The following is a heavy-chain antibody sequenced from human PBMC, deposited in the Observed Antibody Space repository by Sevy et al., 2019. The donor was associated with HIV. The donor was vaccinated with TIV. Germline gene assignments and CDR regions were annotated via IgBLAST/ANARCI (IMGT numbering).Heavy chain of an antibody. J-gene: IGHJ6*02. CDR3: AKGFDSYDSSGYLPHFYGMDV. CDR1: GFTFSSYA. D-gene: IGHD3-22*01. V-gene: IGHV3-64*01. Sequence: GGSLRLSCAASGFTFSSYAMHWVRQAPGKGLEYVSAISSNGGSTCYANSVKGRFTISRDNSKNTLYLQMGSLRAEDMAVYYCAKGFDSYDSSGYLPHFYGMDVWGQGTTVTVSS. CDR2: ISSNGGST.